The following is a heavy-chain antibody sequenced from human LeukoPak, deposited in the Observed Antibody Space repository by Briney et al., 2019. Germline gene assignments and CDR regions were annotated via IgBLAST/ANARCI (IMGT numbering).Heavy chain of an antibody. CDR2: INPNSGDT. V-gene: IGHV1-2*02. Sequence: ASVRVSCKTSGYTFSGNYIYWVRQAPGQGLEWMGWINPNSGDTNYAQKFQGRVTMTRDTSISTAYMDLSSLISDDTAVYYCARGGSSSGSYYYGVDAWGQEATVTVSS. CDR3: ARGGSSSGSYYYGVDA. CDR1: GYTFSGNY. D-gene: IGHD3-10*01. J-gene: IGHJ6*02.